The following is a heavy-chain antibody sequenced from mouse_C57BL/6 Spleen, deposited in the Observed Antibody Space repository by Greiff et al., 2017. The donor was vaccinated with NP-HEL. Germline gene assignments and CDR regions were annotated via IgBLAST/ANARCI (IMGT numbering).Heavy chain of an antibody. V-gene: IGHV5-4*03. J-gene: IGHJ1*03. CDR2: ISDGGSYT. CDR1: GFTFSSYA. D-gene: IGHD1-1*01. CDR3: ARGYYGSSPYWYFDV. Sequence: EVKLMESGGGLVKPGGSLKLSCAASGFTFSSYAMSWVRQTPEKRLEWVATISDGGSYTYYPDNVKGRFTLSRDNAKNNLYLQMSHLKSEDTAMYYCARGYYGSSPYWYFDVWGTGTTVTVSS.